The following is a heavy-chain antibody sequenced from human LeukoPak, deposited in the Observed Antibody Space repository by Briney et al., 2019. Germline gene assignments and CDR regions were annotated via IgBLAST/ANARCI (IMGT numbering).Heavy chain of an antibody. D-gene: IGHD2-15*01. Sequence: GESLKISCKGSGYSFTNYWIGWVRQMPGKGLEWMGINYPNASDTRYSPSFRGQVTISADKSITTAYLLWNSLKASDTAMYYCALSSGAYNSAGYFDYWGQGALVTVSS. J-gene: IGHJ4*02. CDR1: GYSFTNYW. CDR2: NYPNASDT. CDR3: ALSSGAYNSAGYFDY. V-gene: IGHV5-51*01.